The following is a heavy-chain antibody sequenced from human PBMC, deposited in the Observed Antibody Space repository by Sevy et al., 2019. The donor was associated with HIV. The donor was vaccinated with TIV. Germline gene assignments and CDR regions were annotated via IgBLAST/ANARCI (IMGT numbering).Heavy chain of an antibody. CDR2: IRYDGSNK. CDR1: GFTFSSYG. Sequence: GGSLRLSCAASGFTFSSYGMHWVRQAPGKGLEWVAFIRYDGSNKYYADSVKGRFTTSRDNSKNTLYLQMNSLRAEDTAVYYCAKGLETRLYYYYGMDVWGQGTTVTVSS. J-gene: IGHJ6*02. CDR3: AKGLETRLYYYYGMDV. D-gene: IGHD3-3*01. V-gene: IGHV3-30*02.